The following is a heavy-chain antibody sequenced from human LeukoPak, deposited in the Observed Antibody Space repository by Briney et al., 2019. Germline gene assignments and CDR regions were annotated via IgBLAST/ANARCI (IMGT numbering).Heavy chain of an antibody. CDR2: IS. D-gene: IGHD3-16*01. Sequence: PGGSLRLSCAASGFSFSSYEMNWVRQAPGKGLEWVSYISAMKGRFTISRDNAENSLYLQMNSLRAEDTAVYYCARPFVWGLATQGRDYWGQGTLVTVSS. CDR3: ARPFVWGLATQGRDY. CDR1: GFSFSSYE. J-gene: IGHJ4*02. V-gene: IGHV3-48*03.